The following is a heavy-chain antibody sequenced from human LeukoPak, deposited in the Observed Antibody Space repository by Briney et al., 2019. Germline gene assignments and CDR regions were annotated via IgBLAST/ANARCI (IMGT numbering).Heavy chain of an antibody. CDR3: ARDRNTFGAFDI. D-gene: IGHD3-16*01. CDR1: GGSISSYY. J-gene: IGHJ3*02. CDR2: IYYSGST. V-gene: IGHV4-59*01. Sequence: PSETLSLTCTVSGGSISSYYWSWLRQPPGKGLEGIGYIYYSGSTNYNPSLTSRGTISVDKTKNQFSLKLSSVTAADTAVYYCARDRNTFGAFDIWGQGTMVTVSS.